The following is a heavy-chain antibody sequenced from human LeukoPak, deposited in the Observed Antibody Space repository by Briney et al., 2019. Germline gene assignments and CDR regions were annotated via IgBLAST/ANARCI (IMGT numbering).Heavy chain of an antibody. V-gene: IGHV3-30*02. Sequence: PGGSLRLSCAASGFTFSSYGMHWVRQAPGKGLEWVAFIRYDGSNKYYADPVKGRFTISRDNSKNTLYLQMNSLRAEDTAVYYCAKDRIGDIVVVPAAYFDYWGQGTLVTVSS. D-gene: IGHD2-2*01. J-gene: IGHJ4*02. CDR3: AKDRIGDIVVVPAAYFDY. CDR1: GFTFSSYG. CDR2: IRYDGSNK.